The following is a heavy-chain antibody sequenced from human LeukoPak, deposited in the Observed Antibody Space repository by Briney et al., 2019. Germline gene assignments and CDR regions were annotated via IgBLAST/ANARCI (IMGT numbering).Heavy chain of an antibody. V-gene: IGHV3-11*01. CDR1: GFSFSDYH. Sequence: VGALTLSCPASGFSFSDYHMNWIRQAPGKGLEGLSYISPGGGTTHFADSVKGRFTMYRDNAKKSLYLQMNSLTAEDTAVYYCAIGRDIAVAGPGGYFHHWGQGTLLTLSS. CDR3: AIGRDIAVAGPGGYFHH. J-gene: IGHJ4*02. D-gene: IGHD6-19*01. CDR2: ISPGGGTT.